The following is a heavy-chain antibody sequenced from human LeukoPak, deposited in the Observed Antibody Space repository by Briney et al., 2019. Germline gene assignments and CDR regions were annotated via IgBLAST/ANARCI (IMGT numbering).Heavy chain of an antibody. V-gene: IGHV3-53*04. J-gene: IGHJ4*01. D-gene: IGHD5-12*01. CDR2: LYGDGNT. CDR3: ARIVPTTRDYFDY. Sequence: RGSLRLSCAASGFTLSSNYMSWVRQAPGKGLEWVSVLYGDGNTYYSDSVKGRFTISRHNSRNTLFLQMKSLRGEDTAVYYCARIVPTTRDYFDYWGHGALVTGSS. CDR1: GFTLSSNY.